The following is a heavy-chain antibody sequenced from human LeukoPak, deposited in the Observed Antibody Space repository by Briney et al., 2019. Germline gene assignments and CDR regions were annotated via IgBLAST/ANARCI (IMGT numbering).Heavy chain of an antibody. Sequence: ASAKVSCKPSGHTFTAFYIHWVRQAPGQGLEWMGWINPNTGDTKFAQKFEGGVTLTRDTSTSTAYMALNGLTSADTAVYYCTRSAAISSSWALFDYWGQGTLVTVSP. CDR3: TRSAAISSSWALFDY. V-gene: IGHV1-2*02. J-gene: IGHJ4*02. CDR2: INPNTGDT. D-gene: IGHD6-13*01. CDR1: GHTFTAFY.